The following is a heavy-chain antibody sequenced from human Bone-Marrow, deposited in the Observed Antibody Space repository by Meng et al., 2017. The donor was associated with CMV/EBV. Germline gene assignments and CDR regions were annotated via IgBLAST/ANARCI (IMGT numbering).Heavy chain of an antibody. CDR3: AREGYDFWSSYYYYGMDV. D-gene: IGHD3-3*01. CDR2: ISWDGGST. CDR1: GFTFDDYT. V-gene: IGHV3-43*01. J-gene: IGHJ6*02. Sequence: GGSLRLSCAASGFTFDDYTMHWVRQAPGKGLEWVSLISWDGGSTYYADSVKGRFTISRDNAKNSLYLQMNSLRAEDTAVYYCAREGYDFWSSYYYYGMDVWGQGTTVTVSS.